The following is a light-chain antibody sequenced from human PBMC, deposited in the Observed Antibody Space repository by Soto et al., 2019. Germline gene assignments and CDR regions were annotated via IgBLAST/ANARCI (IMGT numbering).Light chain of an antibody. CDR1: QSISSW. J-gene: IGKJ1*01. CDR3: QQYSSSST. Sequence: DIQMTQSPSTLSASLGGRVTITCRASQSISSWLAWYQQKPGKAPKLLIYRASNLQSGVPARFSGGGSGTDFNLTISSLQPDDFANYYCQQYSSSSTFGQGTKVEMK. V-gene: IGKV1-5*03. CDR2: RAS.